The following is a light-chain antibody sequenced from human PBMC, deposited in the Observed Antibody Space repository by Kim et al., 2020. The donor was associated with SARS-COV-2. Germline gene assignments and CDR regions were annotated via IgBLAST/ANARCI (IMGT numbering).Light chain of an antibody. CDR3: ESWDDSLNGVL. Sequence: GKGVTISCSGGNSNIGSNAVKWYYHLPGTAPKLLIYSTNQRPSGVPDRFSGSKSGTSVSLVISGLQSEDEGDYYCESWDDSLNGVLFGGGTQLTVL. CDR2: STN. V-gene: IGLV1-44*01. J-gene: IGLJ3*02. CDR1: NSNIGSNA.